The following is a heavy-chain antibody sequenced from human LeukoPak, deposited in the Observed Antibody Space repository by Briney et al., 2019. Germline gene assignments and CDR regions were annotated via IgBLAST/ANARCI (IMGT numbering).Heavy chain of an antibody. CDR3: ARIPYYYYYMDV. V-gene: IGHV4-61*02. Sequence: SQTLSLTCTVSGGSISSGSYYWSWIRQPAGKGLEWIGRIYTSGSTNYNPSLKSRVTMSVDTSKNQFSLKLSSVTAADTAVYYCARIPYYYYYMDVWGKETTVTVSS. CDR2: IYTSGST. CDR1: GGSISSGSYY. J-gene: IGHJ6*03.